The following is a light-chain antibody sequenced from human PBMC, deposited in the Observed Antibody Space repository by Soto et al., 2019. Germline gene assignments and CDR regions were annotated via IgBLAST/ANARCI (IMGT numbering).Light chain of an antibody. J-gene: IGKJ2*01. CDR3: QQYGSSPGT. CDR2: GAS. V-gene: IGKV3-20*01. CDR1: HAVTNNF. Sequence: EIVLTQSPGTLSLSPGERATLSCRASHAVTNNFLAWYQQRPGQAPRLVIYGASSRPASIPERFSGSGAGKDFTLSISRLEPEDFAVYFCQQYGSSPGTFGQEIKREIK.